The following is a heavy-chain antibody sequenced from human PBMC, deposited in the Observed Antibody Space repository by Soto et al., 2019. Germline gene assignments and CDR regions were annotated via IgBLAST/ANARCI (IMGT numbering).Heavy chain of an antibody. CDR1: RFTFSRYA. Sequence: EVQLLESGGGLVQPGGSLRLSCAASRFTFSRYAMSWVRQAPGKGLEWVSAIGGSGDSTFYADSVKGRFTISRDNSKNTLYLQMNTLRAEDTAVYYCAKGMSGSYSYNWFDPWGQGTRVTVSS. V-gene: IGHV3-23*01. CDR3: AKGMSGSYSYNWFDP. CDR2: IGGSGDST. J-gene: IGHJ5*02. D-gene: IGHD1-26*01.